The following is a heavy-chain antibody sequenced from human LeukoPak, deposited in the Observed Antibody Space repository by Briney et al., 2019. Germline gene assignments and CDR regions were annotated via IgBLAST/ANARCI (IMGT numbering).Heavy chain of an antibody. CDR2: ISSSGSTI. J-gene: IGHJ6*02. CDR3: AKDMSSGYDLGYYGMDV. V-gene: IGHV3-11*01. D-gene: IGHD5-12*01. Sequence: GGSLRLSCAASGFTFSDYYMGWIRQAPGKGLEWVSYISSSGSTIYYADSVKDRFTISRDNAKNSLYLQMNSLRAEDTALYYCAKDMSSGYDLGYYGMDVWGQGTTVTVSS. CDR1: GFTFSDYY.